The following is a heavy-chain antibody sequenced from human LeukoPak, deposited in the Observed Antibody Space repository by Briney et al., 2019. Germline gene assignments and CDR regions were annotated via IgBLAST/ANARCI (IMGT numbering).Heavy chain of an antibody. J-gene: IGHJ4*02. CDR2: ISDTGTT. CDR1: GGSINSRNNY. D-gene: IGHD1-7*01. Sequence: SETLSLTCTVSGGSINSRNNYWGWIRQPPGKGLEWIAIISDTGTTYYSPSFKSRLTISVDTSKNQFSLTLSSVTAADTAVYYCARRNYPYYFDYWGQGTLVTVSS. CDR3: ARRNYPYYFDY. V-gene: IGHV4-39*01.